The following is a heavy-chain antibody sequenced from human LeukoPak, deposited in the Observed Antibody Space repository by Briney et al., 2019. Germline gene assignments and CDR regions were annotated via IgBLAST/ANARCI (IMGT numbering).Heavy chain of an antibody. CDR2: IIPIFGTA. CDR3: ARDSVPRDSDFWTMDV. D-gene: IGHD3-3*01. J-gene: IGHJ6*04. CDR1: GGTFSSYA. Sequence: ASVKVSCKASGGTFSSYAISWVRQAPGQGLEWMGGIIPIFGTANYAQKFQGRVTITTDESTSTAYMELSSLRSEDTAVYYCARDSVPRDSDFWTMDVWGKGTTVTVSS. V-gene: IGHV1-69*05.